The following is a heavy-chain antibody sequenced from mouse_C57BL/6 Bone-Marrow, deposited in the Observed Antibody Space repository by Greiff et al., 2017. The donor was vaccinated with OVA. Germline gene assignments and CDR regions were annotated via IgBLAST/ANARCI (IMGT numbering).Heavy chain of an antibody. CDR1: GYTFTDYY. CDR3: ARRERWYFDV. Sequence: QVQLQQSGAELVRPGASVKLSCKASGYTFTDYYINWVKQRPGQGLEWIARIYPGSGNTYYNEKFKGKATLTADKSSSTAYMQLSSLTSEDSAVYFWARRERWYFDVWGTGTTVTVAS. V-gene: IGHV1-76*01. J-gene: IGHJ1*03. CDR2: IYPGSGNT.